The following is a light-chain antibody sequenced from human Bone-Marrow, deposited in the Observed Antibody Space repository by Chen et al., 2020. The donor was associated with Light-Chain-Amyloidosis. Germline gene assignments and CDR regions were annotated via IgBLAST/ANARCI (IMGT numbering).Light chain of an antibody. CDR1: RSDVGGDNH. CDR3: SSYTITNTLV. Sequence: QSALTQPASVSGSPGQSITISCTGTRSDVGGDNHVSWYQQHPDKAPKLMIYEVTNRPAWVADRFSGSKSDNTASLTSSGLQTEDEADYFCSSYTITNTLVFGSGTRVTVL. J-gene: IGLJ1*01. V-gene: IGLV2-14*01. CDR2: EVT.